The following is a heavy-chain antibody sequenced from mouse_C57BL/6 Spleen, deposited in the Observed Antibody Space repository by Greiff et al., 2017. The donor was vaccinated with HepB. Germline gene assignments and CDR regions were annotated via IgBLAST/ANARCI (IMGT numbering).Heavy chain of an antibody. D-gene: IGHD1-1*01. Sequence: EVKVVESGGGLVKPGGSLKLSCAASGFTFSDYGMHWVRQAPEKGLEWVAYISSGSSTIYYADTVKGRFTLPRDNAKNTLFLQMTSLRSEDTAMYYCARSGSSYDYAMDYWGQGTSVTVSS. V-gene: IGHV5-17*01. CDR1: GFTFSDYG. J-gene: IGHJ4*01. CDR2: ISSGSSTI. CDR3: ARSGSSYDYAMDY.